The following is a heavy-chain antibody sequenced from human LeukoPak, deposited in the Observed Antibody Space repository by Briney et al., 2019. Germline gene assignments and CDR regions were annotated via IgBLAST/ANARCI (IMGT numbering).Heavy chain of an antibody. Sequence: ASVKVSCKAFGYTFTNFGITWVRQAPGQGLEWMGWINPNSGGTNYAQKFQGWVTMTRDTSISTAYMELSRLRSDDTAVYYCARGGLLGYPAPKWTLFDYWGQGTLVTVSS. J-gene: IGHJ4*02. V-gene: IGHV1-2*04. CDR3: ARGGLLGYPAPKWTLFDY. CDR1: GYTFTNFG. CDR2: INPNSGGT. D-gene: IGHD3-16*02.